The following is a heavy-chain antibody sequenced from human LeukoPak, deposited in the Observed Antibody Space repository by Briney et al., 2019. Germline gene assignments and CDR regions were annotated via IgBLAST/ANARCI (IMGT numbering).Heavy chain of an antibody. CDR3: VNYDTTTGQSDY. CDR2: IFSSSTYI. J-gene: IGHJ4*02. Sequence: GGSLRLSCAASGLTFSSYEMNWVRQAPGKGLEWVSFIFSSSTYIYYTDSVKGRFTISRDNARNSLYLQMDNLRAEDTAIYYCVNYDTTTGQSDYWGQGTLVTVSS. D-gene: IGHD1-26*01. CDR1: GLTFSSYE. V-gene: IGHV3-21*01.